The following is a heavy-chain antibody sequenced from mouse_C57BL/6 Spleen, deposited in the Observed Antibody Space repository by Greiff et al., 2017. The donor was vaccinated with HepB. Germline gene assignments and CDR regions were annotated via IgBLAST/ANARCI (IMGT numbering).Heavy chain of an antibody. D-gene: IGHD1-1*01. Sequence: VQLQQSGPELVKPGASVKISCKASGYTFTDYYMNWVKQSHGKSLEWIGDINPNNGGTSYNQKFKGKATLTVDKSSSTAYMELRSLTSEDSAVYYCAISLDYYGSSYGYFDVWGTGTTVTVSS. J-gene: IGHJ1*03. CDR3: AISLDYYGSSYGYFDV. CDR1: GYTFTDYY. CDR2: INPNNGGT. V-gene: IGHV1-26*01.